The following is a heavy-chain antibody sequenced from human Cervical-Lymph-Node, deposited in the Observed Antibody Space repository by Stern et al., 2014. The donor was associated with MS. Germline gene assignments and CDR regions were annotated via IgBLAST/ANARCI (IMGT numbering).Heavy chain of an antibody. D-gene: IGHD3-16*02. J-gene: IGHJ4*02. Sequence: QMQLVQSGAEVKKPGSSVKVSCKASGGTISNYIIGWVRQAPGQGLEWMGGIIPMFGIANYAEKFQDRVTIPADESTSTAYMDLSSLRSEDTAVYYCARATSDYIWGTYRFLDSWGQGTLVIVSS. CDR3: ARATSDYIWGTYRFLDS. V-gene: IGHV1-69*01. CDR2: IIPMFGIA. CDR1: GGTISNYI.